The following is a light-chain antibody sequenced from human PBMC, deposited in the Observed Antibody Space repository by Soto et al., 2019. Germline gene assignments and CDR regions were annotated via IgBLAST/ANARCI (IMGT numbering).Light chain of an antibody. Sequence: QSALTQPASVSGSPGQSITISCTGTSSDVGGYNYVSWYQQHPGKAPKLMIYDVSNRPSGVSNRFSGSKSGNTASLNISGFQAEDEADYYCSSYTSSSTPYVFGTGTKVTVL. V-gene: IGLV2-14*01. CDR1: SSDVGGYNY. CDR2: DVS. J-gene: IGLJ1*01. CDR3: SSYTSSSTPYV.